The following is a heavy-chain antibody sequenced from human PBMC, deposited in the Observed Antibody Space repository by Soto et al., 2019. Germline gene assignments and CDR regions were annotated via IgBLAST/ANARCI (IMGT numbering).Heavy chain of an antibody. V-gene: IGHV4-34*01. Sequence: KSSETLSLTCAVYGGSFSGYYWSWIRQPPGKGLEWIGEINHSGSTNYNPSLKSRVTISVDTSKNQFSLKLSSVTAADTAVYYCAREVRGYYDILTGPSTQPLYGMDVWGQGTPVTVSS. CDR2: INHSGST. J-gene: IGHJ6*02. CDR3: AREVRGYYDILTGPSTQPLYGMDV. CDR1: GGSFSGYY. D-gene: IGHD3-9*01.